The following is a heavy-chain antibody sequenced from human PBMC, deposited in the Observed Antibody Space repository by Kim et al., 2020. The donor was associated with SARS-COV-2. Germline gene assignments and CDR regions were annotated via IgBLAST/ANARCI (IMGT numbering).Heavy chain of an antibody. D-gene: IGHD2-15*01. CDR1: GFTVSSNY. J-gene: IGHJ6*02. V-gene: IGHV3-53*01. Sequence: GGSLRLSCAASGFTVSSNYMSWVRQAPGKGLEWVSVIYSGGSTYYADSVKGRFTISRDNSKNTLYLQMNSLRAEDTAVYYCARDQIGVIGGNTDNYYYYGMDVWGQGTTVTVSS. CDR3: ARDQIGVIGGNTDNYYYYGMDV. CDR2: IYSGGST.